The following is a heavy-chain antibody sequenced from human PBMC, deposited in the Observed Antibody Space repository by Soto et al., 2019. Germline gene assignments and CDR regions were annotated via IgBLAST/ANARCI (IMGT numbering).Heavy chain of an antibody. Sequence: ASETLSLTCTVSGGSISSYYWSWIRQPPGKGLEWIGYIYNSERTNYNPSLKSRVTISADTSKNQFSLRLTSVTATDTAVYYCARTYCSGGSCHFDYWGQGTLVTVSS. V-gene: IGHV4-59*01. J-gene: IGHJ4*02. D-gene: IGHD2-15*01. CDR2: IYNSERT. CDR1: GGSISSYY. CDR3: ARTYCSGGSCHFDY.